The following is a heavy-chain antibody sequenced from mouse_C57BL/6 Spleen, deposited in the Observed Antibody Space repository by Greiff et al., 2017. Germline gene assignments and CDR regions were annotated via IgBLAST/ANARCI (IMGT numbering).Heavy chain of an antibody. J-gene: IGHJ2*01. CDR1: GYTFTSYW. Sequence: QVQLQQSGAELVKPGASVKLSCKASGYTFTSYWMYWVKQRPGQGLEWIGMIHPNSGSTNYTEKFKSKATLTVDKSSSTAYMQLSSLTSEDSAVYYCAKDDYDYFDYWGQGTTLTVSS. CDR3: AKDDYDYFDY. V-gene: IGHV1-64*01. CDR2: IHPNSGST. D-gene: IGHD2-4*01.